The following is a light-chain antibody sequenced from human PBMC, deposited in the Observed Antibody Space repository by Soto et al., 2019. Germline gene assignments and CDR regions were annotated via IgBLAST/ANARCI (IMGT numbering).Light chain of an antibody. CDR2: GAS. CDR1: QSVSSK. Sequence: EIVMTQSPATLSVSPGERATLSCRASQSVSSKLAWYQQKPGQAPRLLIYGASSRATGIPDRFSGSGSGTDFTLTISRLEPEDFAVYYCQQCGSSSTFGQGTRLEIK. V-gene: IGKV3-20*01. J-gene: IGKJ5*01. CDR3: QQCGSSST.